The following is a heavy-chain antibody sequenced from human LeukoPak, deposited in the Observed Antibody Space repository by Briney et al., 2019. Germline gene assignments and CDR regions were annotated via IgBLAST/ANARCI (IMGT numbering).Heavy chain of an antibody. V-gene: IGHV4-34*01. Sequence: PSETLSLTCAVYGGSFSGYYWSWIRQPPGKGLEWIGEINHSGSTNYNPSLKSRVAISVDTSKNQFSLKLSSVTAADTAVYYCARHRTVDTAMVRSLFDYWGQGTLVTVSS. CDR1: GGSFSGYY. J-gene: IGHJ4*02. CDR2: INHSGST. D-gene: IGHD5-18*01. CDR3: ARHRTVDTAMVRSLFDY.